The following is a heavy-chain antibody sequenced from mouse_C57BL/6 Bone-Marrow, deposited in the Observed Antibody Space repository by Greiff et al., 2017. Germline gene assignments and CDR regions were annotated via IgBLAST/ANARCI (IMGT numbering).Heavy chain of an antibody. CDR1: GYTFTDYN. CDR3: ARRGFDY. CDR2: INPKNGGN. V-gene: IGHV1-18*01. J-gene: IGHJ2*01. Sequence: VQLQQSGPELVKPGASVKIPCKASGYTFTDYNMDWVKQSHGKSLEWIGDINPKNGGNIYNQKFQGKATLTVDKSSSTAYMELRSLTSEDTAVYYCARRGFDYVGQGTTLTVSS.